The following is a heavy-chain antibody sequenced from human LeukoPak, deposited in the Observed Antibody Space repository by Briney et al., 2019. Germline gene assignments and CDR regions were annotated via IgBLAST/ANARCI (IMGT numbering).Heavy chain of an antibody. Sequence: GGSLRLSCAASGFTFSSYGMHWVRQAPGKGLEWAAFIRYDGSNKHYADSVKGRFTISRDNSKNTLYLQMNSLRAEDTAVYYCAKDRQWLGSFDYWGQGTLVTVSS. CDR2: IRYDGSNK. CDR3: AKDRQWLGSFDY. J-gene: IGHJ4*02. D-gene: IGHD6-19*01. V-gene: IGHV3-30*02. CDR1: GFTFSSYG.